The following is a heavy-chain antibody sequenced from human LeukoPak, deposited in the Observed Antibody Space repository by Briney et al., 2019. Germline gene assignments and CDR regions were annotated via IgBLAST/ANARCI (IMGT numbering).Heavy chain of an antibody. J-gene: IGHJ3*02. CDR1: GYTFTSYH. CDR3: ARDLVEMAPERGAFDI. D-gene: IGHD5-24*01. Sequence: ASVKVSCKASGYTFTSYHIDWVRQAPGQGPERMGWMNAESGHTGYAQNLEGRVSMTRDTSTNTAYMELRSLRSEDTAVYYCARDLVEMAPERGAFDIWGQGTMVTVSS. CDR2: MNAESGHT. V-gene: IGHV1-8*01.